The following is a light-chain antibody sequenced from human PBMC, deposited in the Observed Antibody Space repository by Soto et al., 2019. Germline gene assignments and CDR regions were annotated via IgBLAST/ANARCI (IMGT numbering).Light chain of an antibody. CDR1: QTISSN. Sequence: IQMTQSPSSLSASVGDRVTIACRAVQTISSNLNWYQQKPGKAPKLLIYAASTLLSGVPSRFCGSRSGTDFNLTSSSLQPEDSAPYDCQQSYGTPYTVGRGTKLEIK. CDR3: QQSYGTPYT. V-gene: IGKV1-39*01. CDR2: AAS. J-gene: IGKJ2*01.